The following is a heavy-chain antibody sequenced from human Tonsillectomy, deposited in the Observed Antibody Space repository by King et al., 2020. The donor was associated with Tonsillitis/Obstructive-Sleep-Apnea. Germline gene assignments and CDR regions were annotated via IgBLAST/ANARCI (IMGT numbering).Heavy chain of an antibody. Sequence: VQLQESGPGLVKPSQTLSLTCTVSGGSISSGGYYWSWIRQHPGKGLEWIGYIYYSGSTYDNPSLKSRVTISVDTSKNQFSLKLSSVTAADTAVYYCARVIVVVPAAMKRAFDIWGQGTMVTVSS. J-gene: IGHJ3*02. CDR2: IYYSGST. CDR3: ARVIVVVPAAMKRAFDI. V-gene: IGHV4-31*03. CDR1: GGSISSGGYY. D-gene: IGHD2-2*01.